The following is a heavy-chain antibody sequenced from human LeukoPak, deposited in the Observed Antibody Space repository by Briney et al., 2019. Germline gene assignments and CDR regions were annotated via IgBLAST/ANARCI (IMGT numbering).Heavy chain of an antibody. J-gene: IGHJ4*02. Sequence: PSETLSLTCTVSGGSISSSSYYWGWIRQPPGKGLEWIGSIYYSGSTYYNPSLKSRVTISVDTSKNQFSLKLSSVTAADTAVYYCARHHSNYDYWGQGTLVTVSS. CDR1: GGSISSSSYY. CDR2: IYYSGST. CDR3: ARHHSNYDY. V-gene: IGHV4-39*01. D-gene: IGHD4-11*01.